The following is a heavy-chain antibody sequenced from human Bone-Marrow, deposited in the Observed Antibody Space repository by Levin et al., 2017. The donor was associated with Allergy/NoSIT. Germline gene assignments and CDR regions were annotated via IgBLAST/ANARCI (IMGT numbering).Heavy chain of an antibody. V-gene: IGHV3-13*04. J-gene: IGHJ6*02. Sequence: GGSLRLSCAASGFTLRESDMHWVRQVAGRNLQWVSTIGGVGDIYYSDSVQGRFTISRDNAKNSLYLQMNSLRVGDTAVYYCVRRNRITDVWGQGTTVIVSS. CDR1: GFTLRESD. CDR2: IGGVGDI. CDR3: VRRNRITDV. D-gene: IGHD1-14*01.